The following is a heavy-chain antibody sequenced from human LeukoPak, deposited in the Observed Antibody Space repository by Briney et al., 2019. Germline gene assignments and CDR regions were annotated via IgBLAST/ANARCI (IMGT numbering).Heavy chain of an antibody. J-gene: IGHJ4*02. V-gene: IGHV3-23*01. CDR1: GFTFSAYG. D-gene: IGHD3-10*01. CDR3: AKRGPGSPQSGKYFFDY. Sequence: GGSLRLSCAASGFTFSAYGMTWVRQAPGKGLEWVSAISGSAATTFYADSVKGRFTISRDNSRSTLYLQMNSLRAEDTAVYYCAKRGPGSPQSGKYFFDYWGQGTLVTVSS. CDR2: ISGSAATT.